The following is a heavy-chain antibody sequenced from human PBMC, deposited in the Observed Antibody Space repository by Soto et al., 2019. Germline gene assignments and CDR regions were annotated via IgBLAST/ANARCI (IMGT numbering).Heavy chain of an antibody. D-gene: IGHD1-20*01. J-gene: IGHJ4*02. CDR1: GGTFSSYA. Sequence: QVQLVQSGAEVKKPGSSVKVSCKASGGTFSSYAISWVRQARGQGLEWMGGIIPIFGTANYAQKFQGRVTITADESTSIAYMELSSLRSEDTAVYYCARGRRSGSITGTIGYWGQGTLVTVSS. V-gene: IGHV1-69*01. CDR2: IIPIFGTA. CDR3: ARGRRSGSITGTIGY.